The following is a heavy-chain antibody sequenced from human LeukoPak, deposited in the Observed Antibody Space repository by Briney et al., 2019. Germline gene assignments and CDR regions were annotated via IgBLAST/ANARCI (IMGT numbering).Heavy chain of an antibody. Sequence: GGSLRLSCTASGFTFAEFGLSWVRQAPGKGLEWVGFIRSKAYGGTTEYAASVKGRFTISRDDSKSIAYLQMNSLKTEDTAVYYCTRLLLWFGELSSFDYWGQGTLVTVSS. CDR3: TRLLLWFGELSSFDY. V-gene: IGHV3-49*04. J-gene: IGHJ4*02. D-gene: IGHD3-10*01. CDR1: GFTFAEFG. CDR2: IRSKAYGGTT.